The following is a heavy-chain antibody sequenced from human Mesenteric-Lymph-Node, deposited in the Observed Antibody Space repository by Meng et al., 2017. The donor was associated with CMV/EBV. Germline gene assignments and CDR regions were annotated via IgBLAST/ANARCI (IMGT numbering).Heavy chain of an antibody. V-gene: IGHV3-74*01. Sequence: FSLSTYWMHWVRQAPGKGLAWVSRINSDGSTTNYADSVKGRFTISRDNAKNTLYLQMNSLRAEDTAVYYCARGKFQSVGIVYSHFDPWGQGALVTVSS. J-gene: IGHJ5*02. CDR2: INSDGSTT. D-gene: IGHD5-18*01. CDR3: ARGKFQSVGIVYSHFDP. CDR1: FSLSTYW.